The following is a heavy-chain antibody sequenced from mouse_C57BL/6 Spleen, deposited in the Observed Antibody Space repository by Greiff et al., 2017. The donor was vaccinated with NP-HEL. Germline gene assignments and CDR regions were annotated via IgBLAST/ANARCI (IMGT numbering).Heavy chain of an antibody. J-gene: IGHJ3*01. CDR2: IDPEDGET. V-gene: IGHV14-2*01. CDR1: GFNIKDYY. D-gene: IGHD2-2*01. CDR3: ARSNYGFTWFAY. Sequence: EVQLQQSGAELVKPGASVKLSCTASGFNIKDYYMHWVKQRTEQGLEWIGRIDPEDGETKYAPNFQGKATITADTSSNTAYLQLSSLTSEDTAVYYCARSNYGFTWFAYWGQGTLVTVSA.